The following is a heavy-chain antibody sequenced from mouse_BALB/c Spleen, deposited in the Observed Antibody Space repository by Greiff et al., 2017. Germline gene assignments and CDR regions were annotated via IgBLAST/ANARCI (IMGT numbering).Heavy chain of an antibody. CDR2: ISDGGSYT. J-gene: IGHJ1*01. Sequence: EVHLVESGGGLVKPGGSLKLSCAASGFTFSDYYMYWVRQTPEKRLEWVATISDGGSYTYYPDSVKGRFTISRDNAKNNLYLQMSSLKSEDTAMYYCARDWGTSYWYFDVWGAGTTVTVSS. CDR3: ARDWGTSYWYFDV. D-gene: IGHD3-3*01. CDR1: GFTFSDYY. V-gene: IGHV5-4*02.